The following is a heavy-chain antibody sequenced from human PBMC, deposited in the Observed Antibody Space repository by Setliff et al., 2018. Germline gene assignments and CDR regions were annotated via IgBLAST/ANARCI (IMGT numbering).Heavy chain of an antibody. V-gene: IGHV4-59*01. CDR2: IFYSGSS. CDR1: GVSIRSYY. Sequence: SETLSLTCTVSGVSIRSYYWGWIRQPPGKGLEWIGYIFYSGSSNYNPSLQSRVSISVDTSKNQLSLKLDSLTAADTAVYFCARLPRTVTHFDYWGQGTLVTVSS. J-gene: IGHJ4*02. CDR3: ARLPRTVTHFDY. D-gene: IGHD4-17*01.